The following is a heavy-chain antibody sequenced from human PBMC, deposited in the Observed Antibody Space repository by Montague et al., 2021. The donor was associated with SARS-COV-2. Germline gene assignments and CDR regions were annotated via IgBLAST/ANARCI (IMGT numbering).Heavy chain of an antibody. D-gene: IGHD5-12*01. CDR3: ARDVGKGFSGYETEGGFEY. CDR1: GGSISSSNYF. J-gene: IGHJ4*02. V-gene: IGHV4-39*07. CDR2: IYFGGGT. Sequence: SETLSLTCTVSGGSISSSNYFWGWIRQPPGKGLEWIGSIYFGGGTYYNPSLKSRVTISVDTSKNHFSLKLTSVTAADTAVYYCARDVGKGFSGYETEGGFEYWGQGTPVTVSS.